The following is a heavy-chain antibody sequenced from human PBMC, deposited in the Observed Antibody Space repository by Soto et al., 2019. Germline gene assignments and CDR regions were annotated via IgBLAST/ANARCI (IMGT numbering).Heavy chain of an antibody. CDR3: ARGLIRGYSYGAYYYYYYMDV. Sequence: QVQLQQWGAGLLKPSETLSLTCAVYGGSFSGYYWSWIRQPPGKGLEWIGEINHSGSTNDNPSLKRRVTIAVDTSKNQFSRKLSCVTAADTAVYYCARGLIRGYSYGAYYYYYYMDVWGKGTTVTVSS. V-gene: IGHV4-34*01. J-gene: IGHJ6*03. CDR1: GGSFSGYY. D-gene: IGHD5-18*01. CDR2: INHSGST.